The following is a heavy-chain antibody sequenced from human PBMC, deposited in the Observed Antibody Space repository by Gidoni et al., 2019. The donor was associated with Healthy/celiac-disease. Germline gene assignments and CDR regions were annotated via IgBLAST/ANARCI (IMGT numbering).Heavy chain of an antibody. CDR1: GYSFTSYW. CDR3: ARRHELRYFDWALDY. D-gene: IGHD3-9*01. CDR2: IYPGNSDT. Sequence: EVQLVQSGAEVKKPGESLKISCKGSGYSFTSYWIGWVRQMPGKGLEWMGIIYPGNSDTRYSPSFQGQVTISADKSISTAYLQWSSLKASDTAMYYCARRHELRYFDWALDYWGQGTLVTVSS. V-gene: IGHV5-51*01. J-gene: IGHJ4*02.